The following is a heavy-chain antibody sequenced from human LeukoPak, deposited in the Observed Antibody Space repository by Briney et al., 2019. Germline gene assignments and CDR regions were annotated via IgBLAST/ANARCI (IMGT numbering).Heavy chain of an antibody. Sequence: SVKVSCKASGFTFTSSAMQWVRQARGQRLEWIGWIVVGSGNTNYAQKFQERVTITRDMSTSTAYMELSSLRSEDTAVYYCARVTVQLERLYYYYMDVWGKGTTVTVSS. V-gene: IGHV1-58*02. CDR2: IVVGSGNT. CDR1: GFTFTSSA. D-gene: IGHD1-1*01. CDR3: ARVTVQLERLYYYYMDV. J-gene: IGHJ6*03.